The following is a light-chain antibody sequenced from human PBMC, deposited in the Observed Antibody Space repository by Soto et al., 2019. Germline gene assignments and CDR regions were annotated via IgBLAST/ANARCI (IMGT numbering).Light chain of an antibody. CDR1: QTVSSS. J-gene: IGKJ5*01. CDR2: EVS. V-gene: IGKV3-11*01. CDR3: QQHGSSPIT. Sequence: EIVLTQSPATLSLSPGERATLSCRASQTVSSSLAWYQQKPGQAPRLLIYEVSNRATGIPARFSGSGSGTDLTLTISSLQSEDFAVYFCQQHGSSPITFGQGTRLEI.